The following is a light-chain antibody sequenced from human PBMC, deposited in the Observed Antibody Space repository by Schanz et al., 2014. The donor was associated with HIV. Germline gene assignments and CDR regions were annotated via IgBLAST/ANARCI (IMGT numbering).Light chain of an antibody. J-gene: IGLJ3*02. CDR1: ISDVGSYNL. Sequence: QSALTQSASVSGSPGQSITISCTGTISDVGSYNLVSWYQQHPGKVPKLMIYEVTKRPSGVSNRFSGSKSGNTASLTVSGLQADDEADYYCSSFAGRRNLLFGGGTKLTVL. V-gene: IGLV2-23*02. CDR2: EVT. CDR3: SSFAGRRNLL.